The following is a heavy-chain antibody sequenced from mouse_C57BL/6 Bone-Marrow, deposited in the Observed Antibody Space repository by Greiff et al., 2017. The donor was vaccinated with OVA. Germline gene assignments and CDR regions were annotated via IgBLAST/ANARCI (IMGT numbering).Heavy chain of an antibody. J-gene: IGHJ3*01. D-gene: IGHD1-1*01. Sequence: DVKLVESGGGLVQPGESLKLSCESNEYEFPSHDMSWVRKTPEKRLELVAAINSDGGSTYYPDTMERRFIISRDNTKKTLYLQMSSLRSEDTALYYCARAPYYYGSSPFAYWGQGTLVTVSA. V-gene: IGHV5-2*01. CDR1: EYEFPSHD. CDR2: INSDGGST. CDR3: ARAPYYYGSSPFAY.